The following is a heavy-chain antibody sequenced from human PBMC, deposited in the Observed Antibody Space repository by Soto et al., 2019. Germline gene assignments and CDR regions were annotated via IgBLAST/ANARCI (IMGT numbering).Heavy chain of an antibody. Sequence: ASVKVSCKASGYTFTSYGSSWVRQAPGQGLEWMGWISAYNGNTNYAQKLQGRVTMTTDTSTSTAYIELRSLRSDDTAVYYCASSPAAMFAFDIWGQGTMVTVSS. CDR3: ASSPAAMFAFDI. CDR1: GYTFTSYG. CDR2: ISAYNGNT. V-gene: IGHV1-18*01. D-gene: IGHD2-2*01. J-gene: IGHJ3*02.